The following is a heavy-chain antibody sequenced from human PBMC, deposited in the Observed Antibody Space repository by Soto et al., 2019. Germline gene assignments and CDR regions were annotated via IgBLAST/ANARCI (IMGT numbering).Heavy chain of an antibody. Sequence: QVQLQESGPGLVKPSETLSLTCTVSGGSIGNYYWSWIRQPPAKGLEWIGYIFYSGSTNYNPSLKSRVTISVDTSKNQFSLKLSSVTAADTAVYYCARGYSSSWYNDYWGQGTLVTVSS. V-gene: IGHV4-59*01. CDR3: ARGYSSSWYNDY. J-gene: IGHJ4*02. CDR1: GGSIGNYY. CDR2: IFYSGST. D-gene: IGHD6-13*01.